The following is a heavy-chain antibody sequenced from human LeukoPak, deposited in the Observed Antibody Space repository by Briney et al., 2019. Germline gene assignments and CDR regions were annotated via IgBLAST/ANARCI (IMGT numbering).Heavy chain of an antibody. J-gene: IGHJ5*02. Sequence: SETLSLTCDVSGGSVTSTNWWSCVRHPPGEGLEWIGEVHLGGRTNYNPSLKSRLIMSVDLPENHISLKLTSLSAADTAVYYCARESRFYRRLDRSGQGTLVTGPS. CDR2: VHLGGRT. CDR1: GGSVTSTNW. D-gene: IGHD3-16*01. CDR3: ARESRFYRRLDR. V-gene: IGHV4-4*02.